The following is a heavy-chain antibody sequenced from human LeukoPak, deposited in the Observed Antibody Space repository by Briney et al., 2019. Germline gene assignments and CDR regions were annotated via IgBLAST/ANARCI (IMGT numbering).Heavy chain of an antibody. J-gene: IGHJ5*02. CDR1: GGSISSSNW. CDR3: ARLLGYCSGGSCYPRWFAP. V-gene: IGHV4-4*02. CDR2: ISYSGST. Sequence: SGTLSLTCAVSGGSISSSNWWSWVRQPPGKGLEWIGYISYSGSTNYNPSLKSRVTMSLDTSKNHFSLKLTSVTAADTAVYYCARLLGYCSGGSCYPRWFAPWGQGTLVTVSS. D-gene: IGHD2-15*01.